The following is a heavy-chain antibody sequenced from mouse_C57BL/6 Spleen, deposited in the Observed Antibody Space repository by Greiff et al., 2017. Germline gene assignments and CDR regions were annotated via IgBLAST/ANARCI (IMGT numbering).Heavy chain of an antibody. CDR1: GYTFTSYW. V-gene: IGHV1-64*01. J-gene: IGHJ2*01. CDR3: ARGAMGDYFDY. Sequence: QVQLQQSGAELVKPGASVKLSCKASGYTFTSYWMHWVKQRPGQGLEWIGMIHPNSGSTNYNEKFKSKATLTVDKSSSTADMQLSSLTSEDSAVYYCARGAMGDYFDYWGQGTTLTVSS. CDR2: IHPNSGST.